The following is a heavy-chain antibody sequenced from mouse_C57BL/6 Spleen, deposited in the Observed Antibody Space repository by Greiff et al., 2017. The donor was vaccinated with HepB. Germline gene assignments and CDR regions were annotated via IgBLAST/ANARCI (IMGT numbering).Heavy chain of an antibody. V-gene: IGHV5-4*01. CDR2: ISDGGSYT. J-gene: IGHJ2*01. CDR3: ARDTYGTFDY. Sequence: EVQRVESGGGLVKPGGSLKLSCAASGFTFSSYAMSWVRQTPEKRLEWVATISDGGSYTYYPDNVKGRFTISRDNAKNNLYLQMSHLKSEDTAMYYCARDTYGTFDYWGQGTTLTVSS. D-gene: IGHD2-1*01. CDR1: GFTFSSYA.